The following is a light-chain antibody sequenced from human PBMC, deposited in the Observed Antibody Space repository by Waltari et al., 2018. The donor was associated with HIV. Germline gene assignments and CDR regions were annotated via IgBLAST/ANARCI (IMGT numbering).Light chain of an antibody. CDR3: QTWGTGIRV. CDR2: LNSDGSH. Sequence: QVVLTQSPSASASLGASVKLTCTLSSGYSNYAIAWHQLQPGKGPRYLMKLNSDGSHTKGDGIPDRFSGSSSGAERYLTISSLQSEDEADYYCQTWGTGIRVFGGGTKLTVL. V-gene: IGLV4-69*01. J-gene: IGLJ3*02. CDR1: SGYSNYA.